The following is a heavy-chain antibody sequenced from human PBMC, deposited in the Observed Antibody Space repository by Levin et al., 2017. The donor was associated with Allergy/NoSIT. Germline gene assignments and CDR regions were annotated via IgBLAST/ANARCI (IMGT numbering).Heavy chain of an antibody. V-gene: IGHV3-23*03. CDR1: GFNFGRHG. D-gene: IGHD3-16*01. CDR3: ARDSTPGNGVWDPFDL. CDR2: IGTTDI. Sequence: GESLKISCAASGFNFGRHGMNWVRQAPGKGLEWVAYIGTTDIYYSDSVRGRFTISRDNSENTLSLTMSGLKVDDTAVYYCARDSTPGNGVWDPFDLWGQGTLVTVSP. J-gene: IGHJ4*02.